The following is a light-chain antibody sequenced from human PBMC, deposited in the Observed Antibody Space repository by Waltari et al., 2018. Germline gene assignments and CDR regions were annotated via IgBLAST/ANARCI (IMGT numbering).Light chain of an antibody. J-gene: IGKJ1*01. CDR3: QHYVRLPAT. CDR1: QSVSRA. CDR2: GAS. Sequence: EIVLTQSPGSLSSSPGERVTLSCRASQSVSRALAWYQQKPGQAPRLLIFGASNRDTGIPDRFSGSGSETDFSLTISRREPEDFAVYYCQHYVRLPATFGRGTKVEIK. V-gene: IGKV3-20*01.